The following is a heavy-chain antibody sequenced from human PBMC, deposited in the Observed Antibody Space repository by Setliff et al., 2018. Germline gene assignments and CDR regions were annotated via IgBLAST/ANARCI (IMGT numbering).Heavy chain of an antibody. J-gene: IGHJ5*02. CDR3: ARDLDGGNGHDL. V-gene: IGHV3-48*01. Sequence: PGGSLRLSCAASGFTFSRYSMNWVRQGPGKGLEWVSYISASSSTMYYSGSVKGRFTISRDNAKNSLFLQMNGLRADGTAVYYCARDLDGGNGHDLWGRGTLVTVSS. D-gene: IGHD2-15*01. CDR2: ISASSSTM. CDR1: GFTFSRYS.